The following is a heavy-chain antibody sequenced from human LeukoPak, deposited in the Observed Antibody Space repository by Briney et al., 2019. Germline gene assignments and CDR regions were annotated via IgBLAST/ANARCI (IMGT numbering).Heavy chain of an antibody. D-gene: IGHD6-19*01. Sequence: GGSLRLSCAASGFTFSTYWMHWVRQVPGKGLVWVSRIKGDGSRTVYADSVKGRFTISRDNSKKALYLQMSSLRAEDTAVYYCARDGRWLAYFDYWGQGTLVTVSS. J-gene: IGHJ4*02. CDR1: GFTFSTYW. CDR2: IKGDGSRT. V-gene: IGHV3-74*01. CDR3: ARDGRWLAYFDY.